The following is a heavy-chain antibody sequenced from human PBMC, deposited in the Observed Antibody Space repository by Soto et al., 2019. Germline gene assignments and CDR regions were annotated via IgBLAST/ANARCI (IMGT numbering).Heavy chain of an antibody. CDR1: GFTFSNFD. Sequence: GASLKISCAASGFTFSNFDMHWVRQTTGKGLEWVSAIDIAGATYYADSVKGRFTISREKAKNSLYLQMNSLRADDTAVYYCARAARWLQSRYFDLWGRGTLVTVSS. CDR2: IDIAGAT. V-gene: IGHV3-13*01. CDR3: ARAARWLQSRYFDL. D-gene: IGHD5-12*01. J-gene: IGHJ2*01.